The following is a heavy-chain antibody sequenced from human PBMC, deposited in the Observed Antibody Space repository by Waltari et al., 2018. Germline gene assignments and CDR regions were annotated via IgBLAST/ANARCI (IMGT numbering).Heavy chain of an antibody. CDR1: GYTFTGYY. Sequence: QVQLVQSGAAVKKPGASVKVSCKASGYTFTGYYMHWVRQAPGQGREWRGLINPNSGGTNYAQKFQGRVTMTRDTSISTAYMELSRLRSDDTAVYYCARDPGRWLQLNYFDYWGQGTLVTVSS. J-gene: IGHJ4*02. CDR2: INPNSGGT. D-gene: IGHD5-12*01. V-gene: IGHV1-2*02. CDR3: ARDPGRWLQLNYFDY.